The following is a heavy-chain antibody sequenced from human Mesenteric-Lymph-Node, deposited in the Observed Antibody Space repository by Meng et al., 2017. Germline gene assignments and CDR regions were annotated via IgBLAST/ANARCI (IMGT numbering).Heavy chain of an antibody. D-gene: IGHD6-13*01. J-gene: IGHJ4*02. CDR2: INWDGGST. CDR1: GFTFSSYS. Sequence: GESLKISCAASGFTFSSYSMNWVRQAPGKGLEWVSGINWDGGSTGYADSVKGRFTISRDNAKNSLYLQMNSLRAEDTAVYYCARVSSSPSIFDSWGQGTLVTVSS. CDR3: ARVSSSPSIFDS. V-gene: IGHV3-20*04.